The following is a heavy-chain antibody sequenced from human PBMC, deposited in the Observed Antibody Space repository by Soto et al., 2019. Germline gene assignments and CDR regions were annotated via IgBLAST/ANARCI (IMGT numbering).Heavy chain of an antibody. D-gene: IGHD2-2*01. CDR1: GFTFSSYG. Sequence: GGSLRLSCAASGFTFSSYGMHWVRQAPGKGLEWVAVISYDGSNKYYADSVKGRFTISRDNSKNTLYLQMNSLRAEDTAVYYCAKGWLEHCSSTSCPYSSNYFDYWGQGTLVTVSS. V-gene: IGHV3-30*18. CDR3: AKGWLEHCSSTSCPYSSNYFDY. J-gene: IGHJ4*02. CDR2: ISYDGSNK.